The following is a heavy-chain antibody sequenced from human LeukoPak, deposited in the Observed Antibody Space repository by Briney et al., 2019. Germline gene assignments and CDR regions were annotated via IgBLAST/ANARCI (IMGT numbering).Heavy chain of an antibody. CDR2: ISYGGSNK. Sequence: PGGSLRLSCAASGFSFSRYGMHWVRQAPGKGLEWVAVISYGGSNKYYADSVKGRFTVSRDNTKDTLYLQMNSLRAEDTAVYYCAKDPQSSGWHDYAMDVGGKGTTFTVS. CDR1: GFSFSRYG. V-gene: IGHV3-30*18. CDR3: AKDPQSSGWHDYAMDV. J-gene: IGHJ6*04. D-gene: IGHD6-19*01.